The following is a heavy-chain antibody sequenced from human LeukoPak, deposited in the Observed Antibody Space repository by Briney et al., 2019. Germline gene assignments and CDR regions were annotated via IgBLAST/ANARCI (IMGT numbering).Heavy chain of an antibody. D-gene: IGHD3-16*01. J-gene: IGHJ5*02. CDR2: IYYSGST. CDR3: ARHWGNWFDP. CDR1: GGSISSYY. V-gene: IGHV4-59*08. Sequence: ASETLSLTCTVPGGSISSYYWSWIRQPPGKGLEWIGYIYYSGSTNYNPSLKSRVTISVDTSKNQFSLKLSSVTAADTAVHYCARHWGNWFDPWGQGTLVTVSS.